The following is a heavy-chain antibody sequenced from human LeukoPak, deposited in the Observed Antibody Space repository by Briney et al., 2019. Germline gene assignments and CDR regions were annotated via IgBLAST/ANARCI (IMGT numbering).Heavy chain of an antibody. Sequence: PGGSLRLSCAASGFTFNSYSMNWVRQAPGKGLEWISYISSGSSTIYYADSVKGRFTISRDNAKNSLYLQMNSLRAEDTAVYYCARVTYYYYMDVWGKGTTVTVSS. CDR1: GFTFNSYS. CDR2: ISSGSSTI. J-gene: IGHJ6*03. CDR3: ARVTYYYYMDV. V-gene: IGHV3-48*01.